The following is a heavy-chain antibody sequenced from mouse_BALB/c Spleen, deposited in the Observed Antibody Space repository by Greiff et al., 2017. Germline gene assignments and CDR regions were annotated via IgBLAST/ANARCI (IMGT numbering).Heavy chain of an antibody. CDR2: INPSTGYT. CDR1: GYTFTSYW. D-gene: IGHD2-14*01. Sequence: VKLMESGAELAKPGASVKMSCKASGYTFTSYWMHWVKQRPGQGLEWIGYINPSTGYTEYNQKFKDKATLTADKSSSTAYMQLSSLTSEDSAVYYCARSRYDEGGRRAMDYWGQGTSVTVSS. J-gene: IGHJ4*01. V-gene: IGHV1-7*01. CDR3: ARSRYDEGGRRAMDY.